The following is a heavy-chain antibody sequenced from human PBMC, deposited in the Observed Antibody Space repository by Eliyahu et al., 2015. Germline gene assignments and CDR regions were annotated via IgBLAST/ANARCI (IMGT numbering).Heavy chain of an antibody. Sequence: QVTLKESGPVLVKPTETLTLTCTVSGVSLNNSRMGVSWIRQPPGKALEWLAHIFSNDEKSYSTYLSSRLTISKDTSKSQVVLTMTDMDPVDTATYYCARNPYFYYYMDVWGKGTAVTVSS. V-gene: IGHV2-26*01. D-gene: IGHD2-21*01. J-gene: IGHJ6*03. CDR1: GVSLNNSRMG. CDR2: IFSNDEK. CDR3: ARNPYFYYYMDV.